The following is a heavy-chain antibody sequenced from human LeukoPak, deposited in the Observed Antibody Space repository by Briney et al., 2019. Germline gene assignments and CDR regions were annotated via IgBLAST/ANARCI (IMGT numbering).Heavy chain of an antibody. CDR2: IYHSGST. CDR3: ARAEHGPTYYYDSSGPLDY. Sequence: SQTMSLTCAVSGGSISSSGYSWSWIRQPPGKGLEWIGYIYHSGSTYYNPSLKSRVTISVDRSENQFSLKLSSVTAADTAVYYCARAEHGPTYYYDSSGPLDYWGQGTLVTVSS. J-gene: IGHJ4*02. V-gene: IGHV4-30-2*01. D-gene: IGHD3-22*01. CDR1: GGSISSSGYS.